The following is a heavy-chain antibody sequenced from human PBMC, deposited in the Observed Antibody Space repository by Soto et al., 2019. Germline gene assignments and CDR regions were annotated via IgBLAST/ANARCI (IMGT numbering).Heavy chain of an antibody. Sequence: GGSLRLSCAASGFTFSTYGMHWVRQAPGKGLEWVAFIQYHGINKDYADSVKGRFTISRDNSRNTLYLQMNSLRAEDTAVYYCARGLDYDSSGYYLDFWGQGALVTVSS. V-gene: IGHV3-30*02. CDR2: IQYHGINK. J-gene: IGHJ4*02. CDR1: GFTFSTYG. D-gene: IGHD3-22*01. CDR3: ARGLDYDSSGYYLDF.